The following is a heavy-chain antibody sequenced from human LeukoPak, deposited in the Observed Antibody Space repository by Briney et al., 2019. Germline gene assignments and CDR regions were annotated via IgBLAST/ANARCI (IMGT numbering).Heavy chain of an antibody. Sequence: PSETLSLTCAVSGYSISSGYYWGWIRQPPGKGLEWVGSIYHSGSTYYNPSIKSRVTISVHTSKNQFSLKLRSVTAADTAVYYCAEVERRNYWGQGTLVTVSS. J-gene: IGHJ4*02. V-gene: IGHV4-38-2*01. CDR3: AEVERRNY. D-gene: IGHD1-1*01. CDR2: IYHSGST. CDR1: GYSISSGYY.